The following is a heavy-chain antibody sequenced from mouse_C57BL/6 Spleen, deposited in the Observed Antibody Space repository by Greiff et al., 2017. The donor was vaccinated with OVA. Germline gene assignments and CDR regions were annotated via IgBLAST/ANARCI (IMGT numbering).Heavy chain of an antibody. CDR1: GFTFSDYG. V-gene: IGHV5-17*01. D-gene: IGHD2-4*01. J-gene: IGHJ3*01. CDR3: ATHYDYGGGFAY. Sequence: EVKVVESGGGLVKPGGSLKLSCAASGFTFSDYGMHWVRQAPEKGLEWVAYISSGSSTIYYADTVKGRFTISRDNAKNTLFLQMTSLRSEDTAMYYCATHYDYGGGFAYWGQGTLVTVSA. CDR2: ISSGSSTI.